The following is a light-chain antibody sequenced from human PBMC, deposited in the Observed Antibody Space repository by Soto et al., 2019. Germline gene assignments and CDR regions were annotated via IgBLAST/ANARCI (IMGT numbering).Light chain of an antibody. Sequence: ALTQPPSASGSPGQSVTISCTGTSSDVGGYNFVSWYQQHPGKAPKLIIYDVNKRPSGVPDRFSGSKSGNTASLTVSGLQPDDEADYYCSSYAGSNFNVFGIGTKLTVL. CDR1: SSDVGGYNF. V-gene: IGLV2-8*01. J-gene: IGLJ1*01. CDR3: SSYAGSNFNV. CDR2: DVN.